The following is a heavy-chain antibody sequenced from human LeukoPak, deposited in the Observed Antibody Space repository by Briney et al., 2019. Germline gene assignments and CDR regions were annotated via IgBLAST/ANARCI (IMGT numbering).Heavy chain of an antibody. J-gene: IGHJ4*02. CDR1: GFTFSSYA. CDR3: AKDWGYGSGSYLNY. CDR2: ISYDGSNK. D-gene: IGHD3-10*01. V-gene: IGHV3-30*04. Sequence: GGSLRLSCAASGFTFSSYAMHWVRQAPGKGLEWVAVISYDGSNKYYADSVKGRFTISRDNSKNTLYLQMNSLRAEDTAVYYCAKDWGYGSGSYLNYWGQGTLVTVSS.